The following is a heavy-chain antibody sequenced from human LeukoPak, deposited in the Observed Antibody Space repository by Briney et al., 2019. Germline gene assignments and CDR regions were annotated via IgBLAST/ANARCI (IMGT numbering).Heavy chain of an antibody. V-gene: IGHV4-59*01. J-gene: IGHJ3*02. CDR3: ASYSGYAVAFDI. CDR1: GGSISSYY. CDR2: IYYSGST. Sequence: PSETLSLTCTVSGGSISSYYWSWIRQPPGKGLEWIGYIYYSGSTNYNPSLKSRVTISVDTSKNQFSLKLSSVTAADTAVYYCASYSGYAVAFDIWGQGTMVTVSS. D-gene: IGHD5-12*01.